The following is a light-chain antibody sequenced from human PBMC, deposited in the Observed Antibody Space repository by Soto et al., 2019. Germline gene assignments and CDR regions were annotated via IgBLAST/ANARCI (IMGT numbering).Light chain of an antibody. V-gene: IGKV1-39*01. CDR1: QTISNY. CDR2: AAS. CDR3: QKTYSTPFT. J-gene: IGKJ3*01. Sequence: DIQMTPSPSSLSASVGDRVTINCRASQTISNYLNWYQEKPGKAPKLLIYAASNLQSGVPSRFSGSGSGTEFTLTISNLQPEDFATYYCQKTYSTPFTFGPGTKVDI.